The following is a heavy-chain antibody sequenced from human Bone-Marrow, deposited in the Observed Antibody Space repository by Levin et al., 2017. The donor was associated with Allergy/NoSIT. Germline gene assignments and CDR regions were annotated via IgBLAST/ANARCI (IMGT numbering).Heavy chain of an antibody. D-gene: IGHD3-3*01. CDR2: IYWDDDK. CDR3: AHIPYYDFWSGYYTGIRGGNWFDP. Sequence: SGPTLVKPTQTLTLTCTFSGFSLSTSGVGVGWIRQPPGKALEWLALIYWDDDKRYSPSLKSRLTITKDTSKNQVVLTMTNMDPVDTATYYCAHIPYYDFWSGYYTGIRGGNWFDPWGQGTLVTVSS. J-gene: IGHJ5*02. CDR1: GFSLSTSGVG. V-gene: IGHV2-5*02.